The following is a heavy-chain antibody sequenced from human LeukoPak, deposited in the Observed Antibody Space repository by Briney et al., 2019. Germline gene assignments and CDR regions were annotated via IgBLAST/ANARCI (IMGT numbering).Heavy chain of an antibody. V-gene: IGHV3-48*03. Sequence: GSLRLSCAASGFTFSSYEMNWVRQAPGKGLEWVSYISSSGSTIYYADSVKGRFTISRDNSKNALYLRMNNLTPEDTAVYYCAKGYGSSTSYGNWFDPWGQGTLVTVSS. J-gene: IGHJ5*02. D-gene: IGHD2-2*01. CDR1: GFTFSSYE. CDR2: ISSSGSTI. CDR3: AKGYGSSTSYGNWFDP.